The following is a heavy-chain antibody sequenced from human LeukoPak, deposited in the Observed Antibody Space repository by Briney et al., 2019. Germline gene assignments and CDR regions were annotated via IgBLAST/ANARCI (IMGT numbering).Heavy chain of an antibody. CDR3: VKSDATYYYDSSGYLYSPDY. V-gene: IGHV3-23*01. J-gene: IGHJ4*02. D-gene: IGHD3-22*01. CDR1: GFTFSSYA. Sequence: GGSLRLSCAASGFTFSSYAMSWVRQAPGKGLEWVSAISGSGGSTYYADSVKGRLTISRDNSKNTLYLQMNSLRAEDTAVYYCVKSDATYYYDSSGYLYSPDYWGQGTLVTVSS. CDR2: ISGSGGST.